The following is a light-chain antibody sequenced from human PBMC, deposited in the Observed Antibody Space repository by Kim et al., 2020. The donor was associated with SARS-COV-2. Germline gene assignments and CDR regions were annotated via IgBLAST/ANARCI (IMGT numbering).Light chain of an antibody. CDR3: QSYVSSNWV. Sequence: NFMLTQPHSVSESPGKTVTISCTGSSGSIASNYVQWYQQRPGSAPTTVIYEDNQRPSGVPDRFSGSIDSSSNSASLTISGLKSEDEADYYCQSYVSSNWVCGGGTQLTVL. V-gene: IGLV6-57*02. J-gene: IGLJ3*02. CDR2: EDN. CDR1: SGSIASNY.